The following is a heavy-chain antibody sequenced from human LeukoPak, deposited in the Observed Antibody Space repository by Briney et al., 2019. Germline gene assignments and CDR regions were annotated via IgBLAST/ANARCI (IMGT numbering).Heavy chain of an antibody. J-gene: IGHJ4*02. D-gene: IGHD2-8*01. CDR2: ISSSGTTI. V-gene: IGHV3-48*03. CDR1: GFTFSSYE. Sequence: PGGSLRLPCAASGFTFSSYEMNWVRQAPGKGLEWVSYISSSGTTINYSDSVKGRFTISRDNAKNSLYLQMNSLRAEDTAVYYCARNGLAANGYFDYWGQGTLVTVSS. CDR3: ARNGLAANGYFDY.